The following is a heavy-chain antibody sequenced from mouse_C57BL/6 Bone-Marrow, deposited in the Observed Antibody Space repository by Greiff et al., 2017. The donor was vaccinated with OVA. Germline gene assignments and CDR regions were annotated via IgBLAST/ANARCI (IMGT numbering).Heavy chain of an antibody. CDR2: IRNKANGYTT. J-gene: IGHJ3*01. V-gene: IGHV7-3*01. CDR3: ARYMAGTGFAY. D-gene: IGHD4-1*01. CDR1: FTFTDYY. Sequence: EVKLMESGGGLVQPGGFTFTDYYMSWVRQPPGKALEWLGFIRNKANGYTTEYSASVKGRFPISRDNSQSILYLQMNALRAEDSATYYCARYMAGTGFAYWGQGTLVTVSA.